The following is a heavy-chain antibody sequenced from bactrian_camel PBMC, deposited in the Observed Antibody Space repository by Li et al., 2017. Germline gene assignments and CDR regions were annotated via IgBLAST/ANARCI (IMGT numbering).Heavy chain of an antibody. CDR3: AADLVRWYCSPSTTTGFGY. CDR2: INSRTDGTT. D-gene: IGHD2*01. V-gene: IGHV3S1*01. CDR1: GYTYSSNC. Sequence: HVQLVESGGGSVQAGGSLRLSCAASGYTYSSNCMGWFRQAPGKGLEWISGINSRTDGTTVYAESVKGRFTISIDNSKNTLYLQMNSLRADDSAMYYCAADLVRWYCSPSTTTGFGYWGQGTQVTVS. J-gene: IGHJ6*01.